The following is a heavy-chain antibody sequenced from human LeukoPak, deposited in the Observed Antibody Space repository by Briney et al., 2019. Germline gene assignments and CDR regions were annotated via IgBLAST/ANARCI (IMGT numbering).Heavy chain of an antibody. CDR1: GGSISSSSYY. CDR3: VGGRIGSSITIFGVVQNAIDY. J-gene: IGHJ4*02. Sequence: SETLSPTCTVSGGSISSSSYYWGCLRQPPGKGLEWIGTIYYSGSTYYNPSLKSRVTISVDTSKNQFSLKLSSVTAADTAVYYCVGGRIGSSITIFGVVQNAIDYWGQGTLVTVSS. D-gene: IGHD3-3*01. V-gene: IGHV4-39*01. CDR2: IYYSGST.